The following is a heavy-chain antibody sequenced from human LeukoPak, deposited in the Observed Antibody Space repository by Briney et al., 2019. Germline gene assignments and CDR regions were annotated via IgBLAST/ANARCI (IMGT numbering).Heavy chain of an antibody. V-gene: IGHV1-2*02. CDR3: ARDEGFGELFDY. J-gene: IGHJ4*02. D-gene: IGHD3-10*01. CDR1: TSR. CDR2: INPNSGGT. Sequence: ASVKVSCKATSRISWVRQAPGQGLEWMGWINPNSGGTNYAQKFQGRVTMTRDTSISTAYMELSRLRSDDTAVYYCARDEGFGELFDYWGQGTLVTVSS.